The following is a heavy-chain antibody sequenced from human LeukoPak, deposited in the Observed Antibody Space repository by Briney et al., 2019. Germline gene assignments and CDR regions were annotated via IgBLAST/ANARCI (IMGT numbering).Heavy chain of an antibody. V-gene: IGHV3-30-3*01. J-gene: IGHJ2*01. Sequence: PGRSLRLSCAASGFTFSSYAMHWVRQAPGKGLGRVAVISYDGSNKYYADSVKGRFTISRDNSKNTLYLQMNSLRAEDTAVYYCARGRWVVRPLTITWYFDLWGRGTLVTVSS. CDR2: ISYDGSNK. D-gene: IGHD3-10*01. CDR3: ARGRWVVRPLTITWYFDL. CDR1: GFTFSSYA.